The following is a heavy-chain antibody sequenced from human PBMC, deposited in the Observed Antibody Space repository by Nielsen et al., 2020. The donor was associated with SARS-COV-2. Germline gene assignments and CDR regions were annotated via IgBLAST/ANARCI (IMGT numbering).Heavy chain of an antibody. Sequence: GESLKISCAASRFTFSSYTMNWVRQAPGKGLEWVSSISSSSIYIYYADSVKGRFTISRDNSKNTLYLQMNSLRAEDTAVYYCARDLSRGSLLWFGELAPSDYWGQGTLVTVSS. J-gene: IGHJ4*02. CDR1: RFTFSSYT. V-gene: IGHV3-21*01. CDR3: ARDLSRGSLLWFGELAPSDY. CDR2: ISSSSIYI. D-gene: IGHD3-10*01.